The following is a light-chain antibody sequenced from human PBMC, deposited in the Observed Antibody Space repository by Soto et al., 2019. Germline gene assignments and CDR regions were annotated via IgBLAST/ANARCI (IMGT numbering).Light chain of an antibody. V-gene: IGKV3-15*01. Sequence: EIVMTQSPATLSVSPGERSTLSCRASQSVSSNLAWYEQKPGQAPXXLIYGASTRATGIPARFSGSGSGTEFTLTISSLQSEDFAVYYCQQYNNWRTFGQGTKVDIK. CDR3: QQYNNWRT. CDR2: GAS. CDR1: QSVSSN. J-gene: IGKJ1*01.